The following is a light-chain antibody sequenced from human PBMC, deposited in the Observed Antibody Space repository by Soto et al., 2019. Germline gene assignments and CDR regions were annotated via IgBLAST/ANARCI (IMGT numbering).Light chain of an antibody. J-gene: IGKJ1*01. Sequence: DIQMTQSPAFLSASVGDRVSITCRASQSISSWLAWYQQEPGKAPKLLIYKASSLESGVPSRFSGSGSGTEFTLTISSLQPDDFATYYCQHYNSYSEAFGQGTKVDI. CDR1: QSISSW. CDR2: KAS. V-gene: IGKV1-5*03. CDR3: QHYNSYSEA.